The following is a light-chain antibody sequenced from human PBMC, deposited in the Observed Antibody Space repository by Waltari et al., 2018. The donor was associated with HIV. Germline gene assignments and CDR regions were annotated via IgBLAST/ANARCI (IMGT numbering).Light chain of an antibody. CDR2: GDS. CDR1: NSNIGAGYA. J-gene: IGLJ3*02. CDR3: QSYDNNLSGLWV. V-gene: IGLV1-40*01. Sequence: SVLTQPPSVSGAPGQWVTISCTGNNSNIGAGYAGPWYRQFPGPAPELVVYGDSIRPSGVPDRFSGSKSGVSASLDISGLQTEDEADYYCQSYDNNLSGLWVFGGGTKLTVL.